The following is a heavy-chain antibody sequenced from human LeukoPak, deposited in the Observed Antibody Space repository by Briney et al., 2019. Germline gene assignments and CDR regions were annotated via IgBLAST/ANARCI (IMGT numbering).Heavy chain of an antibody. CDR2: IYYSGST. CDR1: GGSISSGDYY. V-gene: IGHV4-30-4*08. D-gene: IGHD3/OR15-3a*01. Sequence: KTSETLSLTCTVSGGSISSGDYYWGWIRQPPGKGLEWIGYIYYSGSTYYNPSLKSRVTISVDTSKNQFSLKLSSVTAADTAVYYCARGAEIFGHFDYWGQGTLVTVSS. CDR3: ARGAEIFGHFDY. J-gene: IGHJ4*02.